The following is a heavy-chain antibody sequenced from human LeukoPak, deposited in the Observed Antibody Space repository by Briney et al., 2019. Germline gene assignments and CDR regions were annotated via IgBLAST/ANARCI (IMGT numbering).Heavy chain of an antibody. CDR2: IYYSGTT. CDR3: ARGSIFGVSINWFDP. CDR1: GGSVSSYY. V-gene: IGHV4-59*02. Sequence: PSETLSLTCTVSGGSVSSYYWSWIRQPPGKGLEWIGYIYYSGTTKYNPSLKSRLTMSVDTSESQFSLRLSSVTAADTAVYYCARGSIFGVSINWFDPWGQGTLVTVSS. D-gene: IGHD3-3*01. J-gene: IGHJ5*02.